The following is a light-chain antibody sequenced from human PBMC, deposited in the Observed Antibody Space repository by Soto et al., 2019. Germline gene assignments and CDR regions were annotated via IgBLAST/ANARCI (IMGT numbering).Light chain of an antibody. J-gene: IGKJ3*01. CDR2: GAS. CDR3: QQYGSSPPKFT. Sequence: EIVLTQSPGTLSLSPGERATLSCRASQSVSSIYVAWYQQKPGQAPRLLIYGASSRATGIPDRFSGSGSGTDFTLTISRLEPEDFAVYYCQQYGSSPPKFTFGPGTKVHIK. CDR1: QSVSSIY. V-gene: IGKV3-20*01.